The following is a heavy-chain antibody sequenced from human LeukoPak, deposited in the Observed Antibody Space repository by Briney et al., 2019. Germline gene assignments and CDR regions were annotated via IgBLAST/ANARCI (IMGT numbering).Heavy chain of an antibody. J-gene: IGHJ4*02. Sequence: GGSLRLSCAASGFTVSSNYMSWVRQAPGKGLEWVSVIYSGGSTYYADSVKGRFTISRDNSKNTLYLQMNSLGAEDTAVYYCARDRFSGSYGYYSDYWGQGTLVTVSS. CDR3: ARDRFSGSYGYYSDY. V-gene: IGHV3-66*01. CDR2: IYSGGST. D-gene: IGHD5-18*01. CDR1: GFTVSSNY.